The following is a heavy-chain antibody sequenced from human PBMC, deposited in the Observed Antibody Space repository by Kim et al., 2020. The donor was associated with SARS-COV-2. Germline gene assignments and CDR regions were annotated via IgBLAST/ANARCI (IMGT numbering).Heavy chain of an antibody. CDR3: ARPSRGVAGAFDP. Sequence: GGSLRLSCAASGFTLSSGWMYWVRQAPGKGLEWVSRINSDGIMGYADSVEGRFTISRDNAKNTLYLEMKSVRVEDTAVYYCARPSRGVAGAFDPWGQGTLVTVSS. V-gene: IGHV3-74*01. CDR1: GFTLSSGW. J-gene: IGHJ5*02. CDR2: INSDGIM. D-gene: IGHD2-15*01.